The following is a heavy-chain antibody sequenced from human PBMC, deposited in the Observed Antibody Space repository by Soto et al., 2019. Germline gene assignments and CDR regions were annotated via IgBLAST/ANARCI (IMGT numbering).Heavy chain of an antibody. J-gene: IGHJ4*02. CDR1: GGSISSGGTGSY. CDR3: ASGHDAYKVRY. V-gene: IGHV4-31*03. CDR2: IYYTGNT. D-gene: IGHD1-1*01. Sequence: QVQLQESGPGLVKPSQTLSLTCTVSGGSISSGGTGSYWTWIRQLPGKGHEWIGYIYYTGNTYYIRSLKSRPTISIDTSENQFSLKLTSVTAADTAVYFCASGHDAYKVRYWGQGTLVTVSS.